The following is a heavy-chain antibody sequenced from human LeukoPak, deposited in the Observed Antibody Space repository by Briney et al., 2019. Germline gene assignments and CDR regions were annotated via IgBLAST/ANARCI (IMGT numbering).Heavy chain of an antibody. V-gene: IGHV5-51*01. CDR2: IYPGDSDT. D-gene: IGHD3-10*01. CDR3: ASGTMLWFGELPFDY. CDR1: GYSFTSYW. Sequence: GESLKISCKGSGYSFTSYWIGWVRQLPGKGLEWMRIIYPGDSDTRYSPSFQGQVTISADKSISTAYLQWSSLKASDTAMYYCASGTMLWFGELPFDYWGQGTLVTVSS. J-gene: IGHJ4*02.